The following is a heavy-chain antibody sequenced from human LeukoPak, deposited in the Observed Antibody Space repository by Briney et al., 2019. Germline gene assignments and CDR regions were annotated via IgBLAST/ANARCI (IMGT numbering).Heavy chain of an antibody. CDR2: IYYSGST. D-gene: IGHD5-18*01. CDR1: GGSVSSYY. CDR3: ARGDTAMVR. J-gene: IGHJ4*02. V-gene: IGHV4-59*02. Sequence: SETLSLTCTVSGGSVSSYYCSWIRQPPGKGLEWIGYIYYSGSTNYNPSLKSRVTISVDTSKNQFSLKLSSVTAADTAVYYCARGDTAMVRWGQGTLVTVSS.